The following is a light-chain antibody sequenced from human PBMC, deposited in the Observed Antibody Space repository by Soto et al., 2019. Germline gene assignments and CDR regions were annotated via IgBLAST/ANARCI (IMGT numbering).Light chain of an antibody. CDR2: LNSDGSH. J-gene: IGLJ2*01. CDR3: QTWGSGIVV. CDR1: SGHSNYA. Sequence: QSVLTQSPSASASLGASAKLTGTLSSGHSNYAIAWHQQQSEKGPRYLMKLNSDGSHSKGDGIPDRFSGYSSGAERYLTISSLRSEDEADYYCQTWGSGIVVFGGGTKLTVL. V-gene: IGLV4-69*01.